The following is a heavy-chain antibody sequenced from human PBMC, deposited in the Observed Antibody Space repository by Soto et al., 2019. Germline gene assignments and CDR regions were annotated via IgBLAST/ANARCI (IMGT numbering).Heavy chain of an antibody. CDR2: INPNSGGT. CDR1: GYTFTGSY. V-gene: IGHV1-2*02. J-gene: IGHJ6*02. CDR3: ARVVPGGYYYYGMDV. D-gene: IGHD2-2*01. Sequence: QVQLVQSGAEVKKPGASVKVSCKASGYTFTGSYMHWVRQAPGQGLEWMGWINPNSGGTNYAQKFQGRVTMTRDTSISTAYMELRRLRSDDTAVYYCARVVPGGYYYYGMDVWGQGTTVTVSS.